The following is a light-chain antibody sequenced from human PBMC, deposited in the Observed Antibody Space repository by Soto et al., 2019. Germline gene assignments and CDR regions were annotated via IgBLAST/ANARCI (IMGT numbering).Light chain of an antibody. Sequence: QSVLTQPRSVSGSPGQSVTISCTGTSSDVXGYNYVSWYQQHPGKAPKLMIYDVSKRPSGAHDRFSGSKAGNTASLTISGLLPEDEADYFCSSFTTTRLYVFGRGTKVTVL. CDR1: SSDVXGYNY. J-gene: IGLJ1*01. CDR2: DVS. V-gene: IGLV2-11*01. CDR3: SSFTTTRLYV.